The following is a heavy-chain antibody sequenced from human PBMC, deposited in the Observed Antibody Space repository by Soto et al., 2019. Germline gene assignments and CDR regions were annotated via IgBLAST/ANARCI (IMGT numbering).Heavy chain of an antibody. J-gene: IGHJ3*02. D-gene: IGHD2-15*01. CDR1: GFTFSSYG. CDR3: VRDDIGDPNGFDI. Sequence: QVQLVESGGGVVQPGRSLRLSCAASGFTFSSYGMHWVRQAPGKGLEWVAVILRDGSQTRHADSVKGRFTISRDNSRNTMYLQMDSLRAEDTAVYYCVRDDIGDPNGFDIWGQGTMVTVSS. CDR2: ILRDGSQT. V-gene: IGHV3-33*01.